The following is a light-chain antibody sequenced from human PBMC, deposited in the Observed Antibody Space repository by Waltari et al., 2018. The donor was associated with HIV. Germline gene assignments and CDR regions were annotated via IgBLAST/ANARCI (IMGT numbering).Light chain of an antibody. J-gene: IGLJ1*01. CDR3: DSHTNTFTRV. V-gene: IGLV2-14*01. CDR2: DVN. Sequence: QSALTQPASVSGSPGQSITISCTVTSSELGGFDFVSWYQQFPGKAPKVVIYDVNNRPSGVSDRFSGSKSGNTASLTISGLQAEDEADYYCDSHTNTFTRVFGTGTRVTVL. CDR1: SSELGGFDF.